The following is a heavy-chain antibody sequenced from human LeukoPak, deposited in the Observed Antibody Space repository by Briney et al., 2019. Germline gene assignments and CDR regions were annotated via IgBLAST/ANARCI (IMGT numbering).Heavy chain of an antibody. J-gene: IGHJ4*02. Sequence: GGTLRLSCTASGFTFDDYAMSWVRQAPGKGLEWVSAINWSGGATNYAGSVKGRFTISRDNAKSSLYLQMNSLRAEDTAFYYCARDTHSYIYGTPNYWGQGTLVTVSS. CDR1: GFTFDDYA. CDR2: INWSGGAT. D-gene: IGHD5-18*01. V-gene: IGHV3-20*04. CDR3: ARDTHSYIYGTPNY.